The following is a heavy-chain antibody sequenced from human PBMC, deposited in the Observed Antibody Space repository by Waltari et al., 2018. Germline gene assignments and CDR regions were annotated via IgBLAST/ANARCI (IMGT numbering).Heavy chain of an antibody. CDR1: GYTFTSSD. D-gene: IGHD3-10*01. Sequence: QVQLVQSGAEVKKPGASVKVSCKASGYTFTSSDINCLRQSTGQGLEWMGWMNTNSGNTGYAQKFQGRVTMTRNTSISTAYMELSSLRSEDTAVYYCARGVTMVRGVIGGYWGQGTLVTVSS. CDR3: ARGVTMVRGVIGGY. J-gene: IGHJ4*02. CDR2: MNTNSGNT. V-gene: IGHV1-8*01.